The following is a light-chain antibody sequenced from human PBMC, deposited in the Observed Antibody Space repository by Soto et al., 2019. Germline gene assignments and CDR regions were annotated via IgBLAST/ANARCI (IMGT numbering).Light chain of an antibody. CDR2: AAS. Sequence: DIQMTQSPSTLSGSVGDRVTITCRASQTISSYLNWYQQKPGKAPKLLIYAASSLQSGVPSRFSGSGSGTDFTLTISSLQPEDFATYHCQQSYSTPRTFGQGTKVDIK. CDR3: QQSYSTPRT. CDR1: QTISSY. J-gene: IGKJ1*01. V-gene: IGKV1-39*01.